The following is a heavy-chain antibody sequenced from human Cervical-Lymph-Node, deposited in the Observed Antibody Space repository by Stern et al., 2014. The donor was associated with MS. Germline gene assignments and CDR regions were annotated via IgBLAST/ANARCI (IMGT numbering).Heavy chain of an antibody. CDR3: ALSSETSDRWYSLGYDL. J-gene: IGHJ5*02. CDR2: IFPVFGTP. Sequence: VQLVQSGAEVTKPGSSVKASCKASGGTFSKFPSSWVRQAPGQGLEWMGGIFPVFGTPTYAQEFRGRVTTAADVSTSTVYMELSSLRSDDTAVYYCALSSETSDRWYSLGYDLWGQGTLVTVSS. V-gene: IGHV1-69*01. D-gene: IGHD6-13*01. CDR1: GGTFSKFP.